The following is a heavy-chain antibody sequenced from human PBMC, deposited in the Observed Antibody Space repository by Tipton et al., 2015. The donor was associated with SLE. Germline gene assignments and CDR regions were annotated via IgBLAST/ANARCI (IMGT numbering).Heavy chain of an antibody. D-gene: IGHD3-16*01. J-gene: IGHJ4*02. V-gene: IGHV4-34*01. Sequence: TLSLTCAVYDGSFSGYYWSWIRQPPEKGLEWIGQINHRGSTNYNLSLKSRVTLSVDSSKNQFSLNLNSVTAADTAVYYCARKGRSFGEGFDYWGQGTLVTVTS. CDR2: INHRGST. CDR1: DGSFSGYY. CDR3: ARKGRSFGEGFDY.